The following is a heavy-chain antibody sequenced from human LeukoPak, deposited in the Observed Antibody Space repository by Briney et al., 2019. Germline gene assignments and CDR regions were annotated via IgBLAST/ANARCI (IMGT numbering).Heavy chain of an antibody. CDR1: GFSVSSNY. CDR3: ARDMAGDYYDSGSYGYFDY. V-gene: IGHV3-66*01. D-gene: IGHD3-22*01. CDR2: IYSGGSE. J-gene: IGHJ4*02. Sequence: GGSLRLSCAASGFSVSSNYMSWVRQAPGKGLEWASVIYSGGSEYYADSVKGRFSISRDNFKNRLYLQMNSLRAEDTAVYYCARDMAGDYYDSGSYGYFDYWGQGTLVTVSS.